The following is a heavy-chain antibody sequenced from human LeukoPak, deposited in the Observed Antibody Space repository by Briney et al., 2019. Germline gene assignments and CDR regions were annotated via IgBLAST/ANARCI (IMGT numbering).Heavy chain of an antibody. V-gene: IGHV5-51*01. J-gene: IGHJ3*02. D-gene: IGHD5-12*01. CDR2: IYPGDSDT. CDR3: ARHQLYSQNRNPKGAFDI. Sequence: RTGESLKISCKGSGYSFTSYWIGWVRQMPGKGLEWMGIIYPGDSDTRYSPSFQGQVTISADKSISTAYLQWSSLKASDTAMYYCARHQLYSQNRNPKGAFDIWGQGTKVTVSS. CDR1: GYSFTSYW.